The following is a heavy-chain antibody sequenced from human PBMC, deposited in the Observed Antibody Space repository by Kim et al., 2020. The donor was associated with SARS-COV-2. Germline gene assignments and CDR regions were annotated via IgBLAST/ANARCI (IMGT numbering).Heavy chain of an antibody. D-gene: IGHD2-2*01. V-gene: IGHV4-34*01. CDR3: ARVSSDQLLFSRLATRKFDY. CDR1: GGSFSGYY. J-gene: IGHJ4*02. Sequence: SETLSLTCAVYGGSFSGYYWSWIRQPPGKGLEWIGEINHSGSTNYNPSLKSRVTISVDTSKNQFSLKLSSVTAADTAVYYCARVSSDQLLFSRLATRKFDYWGQGTLVTVSS. CDR2: INHSGST.